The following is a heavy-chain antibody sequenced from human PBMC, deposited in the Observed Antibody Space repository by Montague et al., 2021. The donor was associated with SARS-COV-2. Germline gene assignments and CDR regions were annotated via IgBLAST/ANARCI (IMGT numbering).Heavy chain of an antibody. V-gene: IGHV2-70*11. D-gene: IGHD6-13*01. J-gene: IGHJ3*02. CDR2: IDWDDDK. CDR1: GFSLSTSGVC. Sequence: PALVKPTQTLTLTCTFSGFSLSTSGVCVSWIRQPPGKALEWLARIDWDDDKYYSTSLKTRLTISKDTSKNQVVLTMTNMDPVDTATYYCARMRIAAAGSPFDIWGQGTMVTVSS. CDR3: ARMRIAAAGSPFDI.